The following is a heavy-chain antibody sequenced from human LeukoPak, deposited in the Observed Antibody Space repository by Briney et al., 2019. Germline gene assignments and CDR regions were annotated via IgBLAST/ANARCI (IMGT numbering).Heavy chain of an antibody. CDR1: GFTFSTYS. CDR3: ARGKTSQNIVTRKTYNWSDP. Sequence: GGSLRLSCAASGFTFSTYSMNWVRQAPGKGLEWVSSISSSSDYIYYADSVKGRFTISRDNAKNSLYLQMKSLRAEDTAVYYCARGKTSQNIVTRKTYNWSDPWGQGTLVTVSS. CDR2: ISSSSDYI. J-gene: IGHJ5*02. V-gene: IGHV3-21*01. D-gene: IGHD2/OR15-2a*01.